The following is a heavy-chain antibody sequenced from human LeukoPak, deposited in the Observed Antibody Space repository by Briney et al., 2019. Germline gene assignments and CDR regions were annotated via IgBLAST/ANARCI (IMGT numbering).Heavy chain of an antibody. CDR2: IKQDGSEK. V-gene: IGHV3-7*01. Sequence: GGTLRLSCAASGFTFSSYGMSWVRQAPGKGLEWVANIKQDGSEKYYVDSVKGRFTISRDNAKNSLYLQMNSLRAEDTAVYYCARERSGWPFYYYYYMDVWGKGTTVTISS. D-gene: IGHD6-19*01. J-gene: IGHJ6*03. CDR1: GFTFSSYG. CDR3: ARERSGWPFYYYYYMDV.